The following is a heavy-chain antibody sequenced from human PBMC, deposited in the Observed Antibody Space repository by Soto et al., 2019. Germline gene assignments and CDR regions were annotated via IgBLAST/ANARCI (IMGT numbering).Heavy chain of an antibody. Sequence: PGGSLRLSCAASGFTFSDYYMSWIRQAPGKGLEWVSYISSSGSTIYYADSVKGRFTISRDNAKNSLYLQMNSLRAEDTAVYYCARDRQAVAGRAQDAFDIWGQGTMVTVSS. D-gene: IGHD6-19*01. CDR3: ARDRQAVAGRAQDAFDI. CDR1: GFTFSDYY. CDR2: ISSSGSTI. V-gene: IGHV3-11*01. J-gene: IGHJ3*02.